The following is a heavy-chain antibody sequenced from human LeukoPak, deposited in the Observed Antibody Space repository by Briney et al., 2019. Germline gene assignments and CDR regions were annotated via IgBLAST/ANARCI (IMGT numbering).Heavy chain of an antibody. CDR3: ARDGASYGSCYFDY. J-gene: IGHJ4*02. CDR1: GGSFSGYY. V-gene: IGHV4-34*01. CDR2: INHSGST. Sequence: PETLSLTCAVYGGSFSGYYWSWIRQPPGKGLEWIGEINHSGSTNYNPSLKSRVTISVDTSKNQFSLKLSSVTAADTAVYYCARDGASYGSCYFDYWGQGTLVTVSS. D-gene: IGHD5-18*01.